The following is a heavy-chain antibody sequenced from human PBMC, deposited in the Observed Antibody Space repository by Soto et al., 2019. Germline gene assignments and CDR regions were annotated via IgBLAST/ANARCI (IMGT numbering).Heavy chain of an antibody. Sequence: EVQLVESGGGLVNPGGSLRLSCAASGFTFNSYHMHWVRQAPGKGLEWVSSISINSDYIYYRDSVKGRFSISRDNAKNSLFVQMNSLRAEDTAVHFCARGQTTITTYFDYSGQGILVTVSS. CDR1: GFTFNSYH. D-gene: IGHD5-12*01. CDR3: ARGQTTITTYFDY. CDR2: ISINSDYI. J-gene: IGHJ4*02. V-gene: IGHV3-21*01.